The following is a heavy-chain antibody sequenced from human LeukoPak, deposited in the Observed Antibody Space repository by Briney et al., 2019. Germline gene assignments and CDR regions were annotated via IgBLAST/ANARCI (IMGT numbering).Heavy chain of an antibody. V-gene: IGHV4-61*02. CDR3: ARVGSSGVRY. CDR1: GGSISSGSYY. D-gene: IGHD3-22*01. J-gene: IGHJ4*02. Sequence: SQTLSHACTVSGGSISSGSYYWSWIRQPTGKGLEWIGRIYTSGSTNCNPSLKSRVTISVDTSKNQFSLKLSSVTAADTAVYYCARVGSSGVRYWGQGTLVTVSS. CDR2: IYTSGST.